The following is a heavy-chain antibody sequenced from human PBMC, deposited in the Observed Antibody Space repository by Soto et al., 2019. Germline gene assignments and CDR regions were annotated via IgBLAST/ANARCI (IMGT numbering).Heavy chain of an antibody. CDR2: IWYDGSNK. V-gene: IGHV3-30*04. Sequence: GGSLRLSCAASGFTFSSYAMHWVRQAPGKGLEWVAVIWYDGSNKYYADSVKGRFTISRDNSKNTLYLQMNSLRAEDRAVYYCARELDYESYYFDYWGQGTLVTVSS. D-gene: IGHD4-17*01. CDR3: ARELDYESYYFDY. CDR1: GFTFSSYA. J-gene: IGHJ4*02.